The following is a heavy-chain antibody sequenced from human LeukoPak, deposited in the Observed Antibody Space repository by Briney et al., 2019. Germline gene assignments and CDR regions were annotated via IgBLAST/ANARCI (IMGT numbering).Heavy chain of an antibody. CDR2: ISGSGGST. Sequence: GGSLRLSCAASGFTFSSYAMSWVRQAPGKGLEWVSAISGSGGSTYYADSVKGRFTISRDNSKNTLYLQMTSLRAEDTAVYYCAKGGRTLLRFLEWLSTVYGMDVWGQGTTVTVSS. CDR3: AKGGRTLLRFLEWLSTVYGMDV. V-gene: IGHV3-23*01. CDR1: GFTFSSYA. D-gene: IGHD3-3*01. J-gene: IGHJ6*02.